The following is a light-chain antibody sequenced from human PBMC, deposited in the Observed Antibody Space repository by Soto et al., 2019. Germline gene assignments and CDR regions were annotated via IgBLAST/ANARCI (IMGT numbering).Light chain of an antibody. Sequence: EIVMTQSPATLSVSPGERATLSCRASQSVSSNLAWYQQKPGQAPRLLIYGASTRATGIPARFSGSGSGTEFNLTISSQQSEDFGVYYCQRKATFGGGTKVEIK. J-gene: IGKJ4*01. CDR3: QRKAT. CDR2: GAS. V-gene: IGKV3-15*01. CDR1: QSVSSN.